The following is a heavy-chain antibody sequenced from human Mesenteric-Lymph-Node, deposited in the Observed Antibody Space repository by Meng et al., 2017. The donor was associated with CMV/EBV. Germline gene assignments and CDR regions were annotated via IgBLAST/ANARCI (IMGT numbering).Heavy chain of an antibody. V-gene: IGHV4-59*01. Sequence: SETLSLTCTVSGGSISGSHWSWIRQPPGKGLEFVGNIRYTGDTEYSASLKSRVSILLDMSKNQFSLKLSSVTAADTAVYYCAREDYGGEQGGIWGQGTLVTVSS. CDR1: GGSISGSH. J-gene: IGHJ4*02. CDR2: IRYTGDT. D-gene: IGHD4-23*01. CDR3: AREDYGGEQGGI.